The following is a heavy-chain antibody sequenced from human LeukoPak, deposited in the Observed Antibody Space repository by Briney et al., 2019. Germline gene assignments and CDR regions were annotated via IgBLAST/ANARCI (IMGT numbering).Heavy chain of an antibody. J-gene: IGHJ4*02. D-gene: IGHD3/OR15-3a*01. CDR2: IYYSGST. CDR1: GGCISSGGYS. Sequence: TSETLSLTCAVYGGCISSGGYSWSWIRQPPGKGLEWIGYIYYSGSTYYNPSLKSRVTISVDTSKNQFSLKLSSVTAADTAVYYCARFRETGYYTLPYFDYWGQGTLVTVSS. CDR3: ARFRETGYYTLPYFDY. V-gene: IGHV4-30-4*07.